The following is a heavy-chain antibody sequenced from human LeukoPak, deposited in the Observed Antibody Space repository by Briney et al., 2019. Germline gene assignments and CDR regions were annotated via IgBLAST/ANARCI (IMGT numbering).Heavy chain of an antibody. Sequence: GGSLRLSCAASGFTFSSYAMSWVRQAPGKGLEWVSAISGSGGSTYYADSVKGRFTISRENSKNTLYLQMNSLRAEDTAVYYCAPTAPYYDYVWGSYRFDYWGQGTLVTVSS. J-gene: IGHJ4*02. D-gene: IGHD3-16*02. CDR1: GFTFSSYA. CDR2: ISGSGGST. CDR3: APTAPYYDYVWGSYRFDY. V-gene: IGHV3-23*01.